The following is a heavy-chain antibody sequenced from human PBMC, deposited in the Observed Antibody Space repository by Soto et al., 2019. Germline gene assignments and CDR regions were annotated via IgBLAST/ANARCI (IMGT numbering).Heavy chain of an antibody. V-gene: IGHV3-11*03. J-gene: IGHJ3*02. CDR1: KFTVSAYY. CDR2: ISGDSTDR. CDR3: ATGQEVRMADI. D-gene: IGHD2-15*01. Sequence: QVPLLESGGGLVRPGGSLRLSCTASKFTVSAYYMAWIRQAPGKGLDWISYISGDSTDRNYADSVKGRFTISRDNAKNSLYLQMSSLTVEDTAVYFCATGQEVRMADIWGQGTMVTVSS.